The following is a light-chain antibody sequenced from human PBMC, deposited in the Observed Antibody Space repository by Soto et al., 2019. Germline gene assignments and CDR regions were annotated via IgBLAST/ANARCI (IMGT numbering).Light chain of an antibody. CDR3: SSYTSSSTVV. V-gene: IGLV2-14*01. J-gene: IGLJ2*01. Sequence: QSALTQPASVSGSPGQSITISCTGTSSDVGGYNYVSWYQQHPGKAPKLMIYDVSNRPSGVSNRFSGSKSGNTASLTISGLQAEDEAYYYCSSYTSSSTVVFAGGTKLTV. CDR1: SSDVGGYNY. CDR2: DVS.